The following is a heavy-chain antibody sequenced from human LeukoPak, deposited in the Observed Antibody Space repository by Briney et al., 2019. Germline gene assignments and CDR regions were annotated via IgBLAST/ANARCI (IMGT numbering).Heavy chain of an antibody. V-gene: IGHV3-64*01. CDR2: ISSNGGST. CDR1: GFPFSSYA. D-gene: IGHD5-18*01. CDR3: ARGGYSYGYSYFDY. J-gene: IGHJ4*02. Sequence: GGSLRLSCAASGFPFSSYAMHWVRQAPGKGLEYVSAISSNGGSTYYANSVKGRFTISRDNSKNTLYLQMGSLRAEDMAVYYCARGGYSYGYSYFDYWGQGTLVTVSS.